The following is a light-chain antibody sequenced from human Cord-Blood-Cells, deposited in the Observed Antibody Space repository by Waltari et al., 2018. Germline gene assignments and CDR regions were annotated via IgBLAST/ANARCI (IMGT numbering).Light chain of an antibody. CDR3: SSYTSSSTYV. Sequence: QSALTQPPSVYGSPGQSVTISCTATSSYVGSYNRVSWYQPPPGTAPKLMIYEVSTRPSGVPDRFAGSKSGNTASLTISGLQAEDEADYYCSSYTSSSTYVFGTGTKVTVL. CDR2: EVS. V-gene: IGLV2-18*02. CDR1: SSYVGSYNR. J-gene: IGLJ1*01.